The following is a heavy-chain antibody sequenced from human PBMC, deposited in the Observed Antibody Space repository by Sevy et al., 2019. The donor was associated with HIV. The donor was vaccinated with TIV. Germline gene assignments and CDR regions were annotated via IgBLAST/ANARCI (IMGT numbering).Heavy chain of an antibody. CDR2: ISSSGSTI. CDR3: ARGYAYSSSWPYYYYGMDV. D-gene: IGHD6-13*01. V-gene: IGHV3-48*03. J-gene: IGHJ6*02. Sequence: GGSLRLSCAASGFTFSSYEMNWVRQAPGKGLEWVSYISSSGSTIYYADSVKGRFTISRDNAKNSQYLQMNSLRAEDTAVYYCARGYAYSSSWPYYYYGMDVWGQGTTVTVSS. CDR1: GFTFSSYE.